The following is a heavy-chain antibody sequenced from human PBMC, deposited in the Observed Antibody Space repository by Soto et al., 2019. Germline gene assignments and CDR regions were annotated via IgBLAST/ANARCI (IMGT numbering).Heavy chain of an antibody. D-gene: IGHD2-2*01. CDR1: GFTFSSYA. CDR3: AKAHRALASTNYFDF. J-gene: IGHJ4*02. Sequence: PGGSLRLSCAASGFTFSSYAMHWVRQAPGKGLEWVAVISYDGSNKYYADSVKGRFTISRDNSQNTLYLQMTNLKADDTAIYFCAKAHRALASTNYFDFWGQGTLVTVSS. V-gene: IGHV3-30-3*01. CDR2: ISYDGSNK.